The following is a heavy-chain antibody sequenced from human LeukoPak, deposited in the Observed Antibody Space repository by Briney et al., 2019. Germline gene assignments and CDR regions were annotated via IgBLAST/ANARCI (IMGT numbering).Heavy chain of an antibody. CDR1: GGSFNDYS. J-gene: IGHJ4*02. CDR3: ARLGLHTSSWYRFYYFDY. CDR2: INHSGST. Sequence: PSETLSLTCGVHGGSFNDYSWTWIRQSPGKGLEWIGEINHSGSTTYNPSLKSRFTMSVDASKNQFSLRLSSVTAADTAVYFCARLGLHTSSWYRFYYFDYWGQGTLVTVSS. V-gene: IGHV4-34*01. D-gene: IGHD6-13*01.